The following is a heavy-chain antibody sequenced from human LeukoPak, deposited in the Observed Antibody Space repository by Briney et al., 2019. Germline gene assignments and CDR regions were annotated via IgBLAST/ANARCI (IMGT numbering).Heavy chain of an antibody. J-gene: IGHJ4*02. Sequence: SVKVSCKASGGTFSSYGISWVRQAPGQGLEWMGRIIPILGIANYAQKFQGRVTITAEKSTSTAYMELSSLRSEDTAVYYCARELQFDYYFDSWGQGTLVTVSS. CDR1: GGTFSSYG. CDR3: ARELQFDYYFDS. CDR2: IIPILGIA. V-gene: IGHV1-69*04. D-gene: IGHD4-11*01.